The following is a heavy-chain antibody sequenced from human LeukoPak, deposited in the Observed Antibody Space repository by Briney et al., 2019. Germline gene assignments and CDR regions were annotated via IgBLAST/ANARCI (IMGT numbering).Heavy chain of an antibody. J-gene: IGHJ4*02. D-gene: IGHD1-26*01. V-gene: IGHV4-4*07. Sequence: SETLSLTCAVSGGSSENNHWAWIRLPAGKGLEWIGRLHVSGNTNFNPSLKSRVTISVDTSKNQFSLKMTSMTAADTAVYFCARDPLRSSFDSWGQGILVTVAP. CDR2: LHVSGNT. CDR3: ARDPLRSSFDS. CDR1: GGSSENNH.